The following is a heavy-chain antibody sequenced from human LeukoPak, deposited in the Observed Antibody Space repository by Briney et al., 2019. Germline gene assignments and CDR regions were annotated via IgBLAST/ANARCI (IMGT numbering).Heavy chain of an antibody. CDR2: INHSGST. V-gene: IGHV4-34*01. Sequence: SETLSLTCAVYGGSFSGYYWSWIRQPPGKGLEWIGEINHSGSTNYNPSLKSRVTTSVDTSKNQFSLKLSSVTAADTAVYYCARVRWVVPAARGAFDIWGQGTMVTVSS. CDR3: ARVRWVVPAARGAFDI. J-gene: IGHJ3*02. D-gene: IGHD2-2*01. CDR1: GGSFSGYY.